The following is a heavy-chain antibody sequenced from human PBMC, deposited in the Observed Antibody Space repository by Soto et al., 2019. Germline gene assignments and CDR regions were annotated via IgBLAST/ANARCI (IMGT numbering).Heavy chain of an antibody. CDR1: GGSISSSSYY. V-gene: IGHV4-39*01. J-gene: IGHJ5*02. D-gene: IGHD3-16*01. Sequence: PSETLSLTCTVSGGSISSSSYYWGWIRQPPGKGLEWIGSIYYSGSTYYNPSLKSRVTISVDTSKNQFSLKLSSVTAADTAVYYCARPEGRMITFGGVTPWFDPWGQGTLVTVSS. CDR3: ARPEGRMITFGGVTPWFDP. CDR2: IYYSGST.